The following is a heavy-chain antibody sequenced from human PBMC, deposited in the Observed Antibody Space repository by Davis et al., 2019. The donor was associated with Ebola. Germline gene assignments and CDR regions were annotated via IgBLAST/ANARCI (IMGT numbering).Heavy chain of an antibody. CDR2: ISSSSSYI. V-gene: IGHV3-21*01. Sequence: GESLKISCAASGFTFSSYSMNWVRQAPGKGLEWVSSISSSSSYIYYADSVKGRFTISRDNAKNSLYLQMNSLRAEDTAVYYCASGSDDFWSGYLDYWGQGTLVTVSS. CDR1: GFTFSSYS. J-gene: IGHJ4*02. D-gene: IGHD3-3*01. CDR3: ASGSDDFWSGYLDY.